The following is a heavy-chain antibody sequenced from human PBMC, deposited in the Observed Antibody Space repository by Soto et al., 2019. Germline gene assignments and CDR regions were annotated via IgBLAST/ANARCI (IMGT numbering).Heavy chain of an antibody. CDR3: ARQAPYYDFWSGYYTGYYFDY. J-gene: IGHJ4*02. CDR1: GGSISSYY. V-gene: IGHV4-59*08. D-gene: IGHD3-3*01. CDR2: IYYSGST. Sequence: PSETLSLTCTVSGGSISSYYWSWIRQPPGKGLEWIGYIYYSGSTNYNPSLKSRVTISVDTSKNQFSLKLSSVTAADTAVYYCARQAPYYDFWSGYYTGYYFDYWGQGTLVTVSS.